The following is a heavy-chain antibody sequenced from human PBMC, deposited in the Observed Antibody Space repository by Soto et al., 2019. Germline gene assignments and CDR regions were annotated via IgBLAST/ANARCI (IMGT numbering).Heavy chain of an antibody. J-gene: IGHJ5*02. V-gene: IGHV1-69*13. CDR3: AREYYDILTGYYVGWFDP. CDR2: IIPIFGTA. CDR1: GGTFSSYA. Sequence: SVKVSCKASGGTFSSYAISWVRQAPGQGLEWMGGIIPIFGTANYAQKFQGRVTITADESTSTAYMELSSLRSEDTAVYYCAREYYDILTGYYVGWFDPWGQGTLVTVSS. D-gene: IGHD3-9*01.